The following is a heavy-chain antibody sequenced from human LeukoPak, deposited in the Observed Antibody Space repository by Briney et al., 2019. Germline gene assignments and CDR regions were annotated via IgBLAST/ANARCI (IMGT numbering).Heavy chain of an antibody. V-gene: IGHV4-59*01. Sequence: SETLSLTCTVPGGSISHYYWSWIRQSPGKGLEWIGYIYYSGTTNYDPSLKSRVTISVDTSRNQFSLQLRSVTAADTAVYYCAREDPQTTVPEGMDVWGQGTTVIVSS. CDR3: AREDPQTTVPEGMDV. CDR1: GGSISHYY. CDR2: IYYSGTT. D-gene: IGHD4-17*01. J-gene: IGHJ6*02.